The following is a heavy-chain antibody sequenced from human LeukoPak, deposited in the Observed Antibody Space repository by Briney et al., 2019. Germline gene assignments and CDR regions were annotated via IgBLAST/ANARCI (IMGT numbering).Heavy chain of an antibody. V-gene: IGHV3-33*01. CDR3: ARVEQWLVHFDY. D-gene: IGHD6-19*01. CDR1: GFTFSSYG. J-gene: IGHJ4*02. CDR2: IWYDGSNK. Sequence: PGGSLRLSCAASGFTFSSYGMHWVRQAPGKGLEWVAVIWYDGSNKYYADSVKGRFTISRDNSKNTLYLQMNSLRAEDTAVYYCARVEQWLVHFDYWGQGTLVTVSS.